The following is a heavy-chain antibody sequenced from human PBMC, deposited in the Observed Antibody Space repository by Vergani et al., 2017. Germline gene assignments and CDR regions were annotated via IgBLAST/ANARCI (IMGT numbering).Heavy chain of an antibody. CDR2: ICHTEDT. Sequence: QVQLQESGPGLVKPPGTLSLTCAVSGDSIISNNCWTWVRQPPGKGLEWIGEICHTEDTKYSPSLKSRVTVSVDESRNLFSLMLNSVTAADTAVYYCATIGYRRWGYYFDYWGQGILVTVSS. D-gene: IGHD2-2*02. V-gene: IGHV4-4*03. CDR1: GDSIISNNC. CDR3: ATIGYRRWGYYFDY. J-gene: IGHJ4*02.